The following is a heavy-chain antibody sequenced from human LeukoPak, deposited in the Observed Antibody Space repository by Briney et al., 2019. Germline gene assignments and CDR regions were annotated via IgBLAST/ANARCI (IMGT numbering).Heavy chain of an antibody. CDR1: GFTFTTYW. D-gene: IGHD6-13*01. Sequence: GGSLRLSCAASGFTFTTYWMSWVRQAPEKGLERVANIKQDGSAAYYVDSVKGRFTISRDNAKNSLYLQMNSLRGEDTAVYYCAKIAAAVPDYWGQGTLVTVSS. CDR2: IKQDGSAA. CDR3: AKIAAAVPDY. V-gene: IGHV3-7*01. J-gene: IGHJ4*02.